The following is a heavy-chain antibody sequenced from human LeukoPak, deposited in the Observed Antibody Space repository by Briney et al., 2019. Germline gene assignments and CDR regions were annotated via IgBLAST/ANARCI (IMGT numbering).Heavy chain of an antibody. CDR3: AKDVRRAEYCSGTTCYTSSFDY. D-gene: IGHD2-2*02. V-gene: IGHV3-7*03. CDR1: GFTFSSYW. J-gene: IGHJ4*02. CDR2: IKQDGSEK. Sequence: GGSLRLSCAASGFTFSSYWMSWVRQAPGKGLEWVANIKQDGSEKYYVDSVKGRFTISRDNSKDTLSLQMNTLRAEDTAVYYCAKDVRRAEYCSGTTCYTSSFDYWGQGTLVTVSS.